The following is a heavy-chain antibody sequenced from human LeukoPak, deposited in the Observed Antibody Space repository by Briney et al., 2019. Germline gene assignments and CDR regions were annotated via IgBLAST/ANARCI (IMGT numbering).Heavy chain of an antibody. CDR2: ISSSSSYI. CDR1: GFTFSSYS. J-gene: IGHJ4*02. V-gene: IGHV3-21*01. Sequence: GGSLRLSCAASGFTFSSYSMNWVRQAPGKGLEWVSSISSSSSYIYYADSVKGRFTISGDNTKNSLYLQMNSLRAEDTAVYYCARDDDDYGIYWGQGTLVTVSS. CDR3: ARDDDDYGIY. D-gene: IGHD4-17*01.